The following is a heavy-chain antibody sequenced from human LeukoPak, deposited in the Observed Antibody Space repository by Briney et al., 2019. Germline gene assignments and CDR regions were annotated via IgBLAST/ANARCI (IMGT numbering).Heavy chain of an antibody. CDR1: GGTFSSYA. CDR3: AREDLLWFGELTCNWFDP. J-gene: IGHJ5*02. V-gene: IGHV1-69*06. Sequence: SVKVSCKASGGTFSSYAISWVRQAPGQGLEWMGGIIPIFGTANYAQKFQGRVTITADKSTSTAYMELSSLRSEDTAVYYCAREDLLWFGELTCNWFDPWGQGTLVTVSS. D-gene: IGHD3-10*01. CDR2: IIPIFGTA.